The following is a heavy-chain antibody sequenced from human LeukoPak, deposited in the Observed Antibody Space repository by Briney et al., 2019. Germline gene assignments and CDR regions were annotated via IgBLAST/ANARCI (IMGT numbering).Heavy chain of an antibody. V-gene: IGHV3-48*03. Sequence: GGSLRLSCAASGFTFSSYEMNWVRQAPGKGLEWVSYIGSSGSTIYYADSVKGRFTISRDNAKNSLYLQMNSLRAEDTAIYYCVRDSVVVPADNVGPAFDFWGQGTTVTVSS. J-gene: IGHJ3*01. CDR2: IGSSGSTI. CDR3: VRDSVVVPADNVGPAFDF. CDR1: GFTFSSYE. D-gene: IGHD2-2*01.